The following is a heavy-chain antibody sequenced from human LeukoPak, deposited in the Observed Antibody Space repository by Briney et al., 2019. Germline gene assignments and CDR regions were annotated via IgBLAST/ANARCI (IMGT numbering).Heavy chain of an antibody. Sequence: GGSLRLSCAASGFTFSSYSMTWVRQAPGKGLEWVSSISRSSSHKYYAGSVKGRFTISRDNAKNSLYLQMNSLTAEDTAIYYCVRAYHPGGWFDPWGQGTLVTVSS. CDR3: VRAYHPGGWFDP. J-gene: IGHJ5*02. CDR1: GFTFSSYS. D-gene: IGHD2-21*01. V-gene: IGHV3-21*01. CDR2: ISRSSSHK.